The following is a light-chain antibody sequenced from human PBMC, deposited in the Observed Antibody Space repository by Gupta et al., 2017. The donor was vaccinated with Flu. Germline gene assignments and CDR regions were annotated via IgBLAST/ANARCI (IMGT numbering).Light chain of an antibody. V-gene: IGKV3-11*01. Sequence: EVVLTQSPATLSLSPGERATLSCRASQSVSYYLAWYQQKPGQAPRLLIYDASNSATGIPARFSGSGSGTDFTLTISSLEPEDFAVYYCQQRTNWPPYTFGQGTKLEI. CDR2: DAS. CDR1: QSVSYY. J-gene: IGKJ2*01. CDR3: QQRTNWPPYT.